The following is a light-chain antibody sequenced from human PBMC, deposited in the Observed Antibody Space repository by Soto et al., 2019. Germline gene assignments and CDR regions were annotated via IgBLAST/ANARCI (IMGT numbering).Light chain of an antibody. CDR1: QSVSSSY. CDR3: QQYCSSPLT. J-gene: IGKJ1*01. V-gene: IGKV3D-20*01. CDR2: DAS. Sequence: ENVLTQSPATLSLSPGERATLSCGASQSVSSSYLAWYQQKPGLAPRLLIYDASSRATGIPDRFSGSGSGTVFALTLRRLEHDDVGGYCCQQYCSSPLTFGHGTKVEIK.